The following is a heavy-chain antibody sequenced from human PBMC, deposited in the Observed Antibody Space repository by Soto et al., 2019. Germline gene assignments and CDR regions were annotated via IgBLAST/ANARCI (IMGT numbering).Heavy chain of an antibody. CDR1: GGSVTNISYY. V-gene: IGHV4-39*01. CDR3: VSQRTTVPTQAYFDY. D-gene: IGHD4-17*01. J-gene: IGHJ4*02. Sequence: PSETLSLTRTVTGGSVTNISYYWGCIRQSPGKGLEWIGSVYYRGRSYSKSSVKSRVTISVDTSKNRFSLSLNSVTASDTAVYFCVSQRTTVPTQAYFDYWGPGALVTVSS. CDR2: VYYRGRS.